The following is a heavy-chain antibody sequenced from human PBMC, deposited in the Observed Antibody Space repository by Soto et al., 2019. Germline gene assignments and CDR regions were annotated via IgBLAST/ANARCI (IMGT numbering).Heavy chain of an antibody. J-gene: IGHJ6*02. Sequence: EVQLAESGGGLVKPGESLKLSCAASGFTFRGYSMAWVRQTPGKGLEWLSSITGSGTFMYYADSVRGRFTISRDNAKNTLNLQMIGLRAEDTAIYYCRRYVSFTDGVCYTGGLDVWGQGTTVTVSS. V-gene: IGHV3-21*02. CDR1: GFTFRGYS. CDR3: RRYVSFTDGVCYTGGLDV. CDR2: ITGSGTFM. D-gene: IGHD2-8*01.